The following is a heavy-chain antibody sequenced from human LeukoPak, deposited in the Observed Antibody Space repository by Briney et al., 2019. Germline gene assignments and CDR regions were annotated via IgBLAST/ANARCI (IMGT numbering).Heavy chain of an antibody. Sequence: SETLSLTCTVSGGSISNYYWSWIRQPPGRGLEWIGYIYYTGSTTYNPSLKSRVTMSVDMSRNQVSLKLTSVTAADTAVYFCARDHHGFSYWGQGTLVTVAS. CDR1: GGSISNYY. D-gene: IGHD5-24*01. V-gene: IGHV4-59*01. CDR2: IYYTGST. J-gene: IGHJ4*02. CDR3: ARDHHGFSY.